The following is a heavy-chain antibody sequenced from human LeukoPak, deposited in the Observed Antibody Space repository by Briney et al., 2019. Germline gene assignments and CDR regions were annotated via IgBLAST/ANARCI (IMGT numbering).Heavy chain of an antibody. CDR3: ARARAFYGDYPYYFDY. D-gene: IGHD4-17*01. CDR1: GYTLTSYD. Sequence: ASVKVSCKASGYTLTSYDINWVRQATGQGLEWMGWMNPNSGNTGYAQKFQGRVTMTSNTSISTAYMELSSLRSEDTAVYYCARARAFYGDYPYYFDYWGQGTLVTVSS. CDR2: MNPNSGNT. J-gene: IGHJ4*02. V-gene: IGHV1-8*01.